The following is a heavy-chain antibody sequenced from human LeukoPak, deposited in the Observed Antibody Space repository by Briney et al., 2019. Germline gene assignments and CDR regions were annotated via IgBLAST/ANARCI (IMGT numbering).Heavy chain of an antibody. CDR2: IYTEGIT. J-gene: IGHJ5*02. V-gene: IGHV3-66*02. CDR3: ESEGA. CDR1: GFTVSTNY. D-gene: IGHD3-16*01. Sequence: PGGSLRLSCAVSGFTVSTNYSSVGLHAPVKGLEWGSVIYTEGITYSADSVKGRFTIQRDNSKNKVFLNMNSLRVEDTAVYYCESEGAWGQGTLVTVSS.